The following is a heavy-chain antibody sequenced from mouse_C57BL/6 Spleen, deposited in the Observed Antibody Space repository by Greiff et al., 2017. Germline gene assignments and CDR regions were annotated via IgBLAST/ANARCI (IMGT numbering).Heavy chain of an antibody. D-gene: IGHD2-1*01. V-gene: IGHV1-80*01. CDR3: ARRNYYGNPYWYFDV. CDR2: IYPGDGDT. Sequence: VQLQQSGAELVKPGASVKISCKASGYAFSSYWMNWVKQRPGKGLAWIGQIYPGDGDTNYNGKFKGKATLTADKSSSTAYMQLSSLTSEDSAVYFCARRNYYGNPYWYFDVWGTGTTVTVSS. CDR1: GYAFSSYW. J-gene: IGHJ1*03.